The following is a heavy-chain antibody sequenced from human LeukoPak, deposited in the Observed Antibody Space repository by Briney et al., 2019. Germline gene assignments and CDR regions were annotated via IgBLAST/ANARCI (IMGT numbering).Heavy chain of an antibody. Sequence: GGSLRLCCAASGFSFRDYAMTWVRQAPGKGLEWVSVIYSGGSTYYADSVKGRFTISRDNSKNTLYLQMNSLRAEDTAVYYCASIFYWGQGTLVTVSS. CDR2: IYSGGST. CDR1: GFSFRDYA. CDR3: ASIFY. V-gene: IGHV3-66*01. J-gene: IGHJ4*02.